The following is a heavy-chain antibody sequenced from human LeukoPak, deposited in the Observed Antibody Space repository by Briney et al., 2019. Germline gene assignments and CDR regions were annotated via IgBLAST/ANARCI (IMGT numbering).Heavy chain of an antibody. CDR1: GGSFSGYY. Sequence: PSETLSLTCAVYGGSFSGYYWSWIRQPAGKGLEWIGRIYTSGSTNYNPSLKSRVTISVDTSKNQFSLKLSSVTAADTAVYYCARGRVTMVRGVMVEPAFDIWGQGTMVTVSS. CDR3: ARGRVTMVRGVMVEPAFDI. J-gene: IGHJ3*02. V-gene: IGHV4-59*10. CDR2: IYTSGST. D-gene: IGHD3-10*01.